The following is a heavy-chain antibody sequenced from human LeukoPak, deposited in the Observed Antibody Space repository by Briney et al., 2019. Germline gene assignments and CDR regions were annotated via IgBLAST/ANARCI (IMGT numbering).Heavy chain of an antibody. V-gene: IGHV3-48*04. CDR3: ARDYQFLKALDV. Sequence: GGSLRLSCAASGFTFRSYPMNWVRQAPGKGLEWISYISTTGGTTYYADSVKGRFTISRDNAKNSLYLQMSSLRADDTAVYYCARDYQFLKALDVWGQGTMVIVSS. D-gene: IGHD3-16*02. CDR1: GFTFRSYP. J-gene: IGHJ3*01. CDR2: ISTTGGTT.